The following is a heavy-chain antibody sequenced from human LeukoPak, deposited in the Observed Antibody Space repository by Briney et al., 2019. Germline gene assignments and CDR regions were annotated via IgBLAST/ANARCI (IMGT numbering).Heavy chain of an antibody. D-gene: IGHD1-26*01. J-gene: IGHJ4*02. CDR3: ASGSSLDY. Sequence: GGSLRLPCAVSGFSVSDKYMSWVRQAPGQGLEWVANIKQDGSDKYYVDSVKGRFTISRDNAKNSLYLQMNSLRAEDTAVYYCASGSSLDYWGQGTLVTVSS. V-gene: IGHV3-7*02. CDR2: IKQDGSDK. CDR1: GFSVSDKY.